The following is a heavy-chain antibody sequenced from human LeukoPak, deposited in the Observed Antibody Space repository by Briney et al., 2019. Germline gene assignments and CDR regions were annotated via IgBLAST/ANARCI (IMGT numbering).Heavy chain of an antibody. D-gene: IGHD2-15*01. V-gene: IGHV3-53*05. CDR3: VRDDGGSPYDY. J-gene: IGHJ4*02. Sequence: QAGGSLRLSCAASGFSVSSKYMSWVRQAPGKGLEWVAVIYYDGSTSYADSVRGRFTISRDNSKNTVSLQMNTLRVDDTAVYYCVRDDGGSPYDYWGQGTLDTVSS. CDR2: IYYDGST. CDR1: GFSVSSKY.